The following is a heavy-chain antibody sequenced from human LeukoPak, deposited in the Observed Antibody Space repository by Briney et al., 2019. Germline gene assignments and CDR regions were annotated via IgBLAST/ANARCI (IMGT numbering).Heavy chain of an antibody. Sequence: ASVKVSCKACGGTFSSYAISWVRQAPGQGLELMGGIIPIFGTANYAQKFQGRVTITADESTSTAYMELSSLRSEDTAVYYCAMYYDFWSGYPLPYYYYYMDIWGKGTTVTVSS. V-gene: IGHV1-69*13. CDR2: IIPIFGTA. J-gene: IGHJ6*03. CDR3: AMYYDFWSGYPLPYYYYYMDI. D-gene: IGHD3-3*01. CDR1: GGTFSSYA.